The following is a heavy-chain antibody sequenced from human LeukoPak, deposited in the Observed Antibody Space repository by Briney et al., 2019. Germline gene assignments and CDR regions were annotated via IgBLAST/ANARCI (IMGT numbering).Heavy chain of an antibody. CDR3: ARGVVVAASGIYYYYGMDV. CDR1: GGSISSGDYY. D-gene: IGHD2-15*01. CDR2: IYYSGST. V-gene: IGHV4-30-4*01. Sequence: SQTLSLTCTVSGGSISSGDYYWSWIRQPPGKGLEWIGYIYYSGSTYYNPSLKSRVTISVDTSKNQFSLKLSPVTAADTAVYYCARGVVVAASGIYYYYGMDVRGQGTTVTVSS. J-gene: IGHJ6*02.